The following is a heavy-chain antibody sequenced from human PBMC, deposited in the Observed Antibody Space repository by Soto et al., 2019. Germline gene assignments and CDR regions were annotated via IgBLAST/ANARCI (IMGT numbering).Heavy chain of an antibody. Sequence: SETLSLTCTVSGGSINSYYLSWIRQPPGKGLEWIGFIYYSGSTNYNPSLKSRVTISVDTSKNQFSLKLSSVTAADTAVYYCASQHYYDSSGYYVVYWGQGTLVTVSS. V-gene: IGHV4-59*01. CDR1: GGSINSYY. D-gene: IGHD3-22*01. J-gene: IGHJ4*02. CDR3: ASQHYYDSSGYYVVY. CDR2: IYYSGST.